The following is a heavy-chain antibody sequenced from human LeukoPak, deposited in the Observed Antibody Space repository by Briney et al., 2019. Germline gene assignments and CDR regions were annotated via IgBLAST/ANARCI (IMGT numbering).Heavy chain of an antibody. CDR3: ARASSDDAAMATPFAY. D-gene: IGHD5-18*01. CDR2: IIPIFGTP. CDR1: GGTFSNYA. V-gene: IGHV1-69*13. Sequence: GASVKVSCKASGGTFSNYATNWVRQAPGQGLEWMGGIIPIFGTPNYVQKFQGRVTITADESTSTAYMELSSLRSEDTAVYYCARASSDDAAMATPFAYWGQGTLVTVSS. J-gene: IGHJ4*02.